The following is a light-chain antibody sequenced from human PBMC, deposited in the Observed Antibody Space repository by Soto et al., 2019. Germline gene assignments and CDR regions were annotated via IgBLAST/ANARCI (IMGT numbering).Light chain of an antibody. Sequence: QSVLTQPPSVSATPGQKVTISCSGSSSNIGNNYVSWYQQFPGAAPKLLIYDNYWRPSGIPDRFSASKSGNTASLTVSGLQAEDEADYYCSSYGGSNNVVFGGGTKLTVL. J-gene: IGLJ2*01. V-gene: IGLV1-51*01. CDR3: SSYGGSNNVV. CDR1: SSNIGNNY. CDR2: DNY.